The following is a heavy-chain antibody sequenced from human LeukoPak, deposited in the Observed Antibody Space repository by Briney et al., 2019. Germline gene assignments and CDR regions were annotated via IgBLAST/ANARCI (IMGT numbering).Heavy chain of an antibody. Sequence: GGSLRLSCAASGFTFSSYGMHWVRQAPGKGLERVAVISYDGSNKYYADSVKGRFTISRDNSKNTLYLQMNSLRAEDTAVYYCAKGSSGDIAADYWGQGTLVTVSS. J-gene: IGHJ4*02. CDR3: AKGSSGDIAADY. CDR2: ISYDGSNK. CDR1: GFTFSSYG. D-gene: IGHD6-13*01. V-gene: IGHV3-30*18.